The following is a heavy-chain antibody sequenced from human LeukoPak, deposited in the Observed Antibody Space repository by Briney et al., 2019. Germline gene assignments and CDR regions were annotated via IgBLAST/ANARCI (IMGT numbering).Heavy chain of an antibody. CDR2: ISSSSSYV. Sequence: PGGSLRLSCAASGFTFSPYTMTWVRQAPGKGLEWVSSISSSSSYVYYADSAKGRFTISRDNAQNSLFLQMSSLRAEDTAMYYCARDLHFAQHYYMDVWGKGTTVIVSS. CDR1: GFTFSPYT. D-gene: IGHD2-2*01. V-gene: IGHV3-21*01. CDR3: ARDLHFAQHYYMDV. J-gene: IGHJ6*03.